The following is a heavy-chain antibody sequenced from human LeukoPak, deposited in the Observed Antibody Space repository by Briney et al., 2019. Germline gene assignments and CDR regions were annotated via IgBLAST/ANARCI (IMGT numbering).Heavy chain of an antibody. CDR2: ISGCGGST. CDR1: GFTFSNYA. V-gene: IGHV3-23*01. D-gene: IGHD2-21*01. J-gene: IGHJ4*02. Sequence: GGSLRLSCAASGFTFSNYAMTWVRQAPGKGLEWVSGISGCGGSTYYVDSVKGRFTISRDNSKNTPYLQMNSLREEDTALYVCAKNGGGQCYSHLDSWGQGNLVTVSS. CDR3: AKNGGGQCYSHLDS.